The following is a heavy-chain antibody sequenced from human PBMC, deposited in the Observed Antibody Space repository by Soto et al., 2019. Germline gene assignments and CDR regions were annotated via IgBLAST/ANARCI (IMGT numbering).Heavy chain of an antibody. CDR1: GGSISSGDYY. J-gene: IGHJ4*02. V-gene: IGHV4-30-4*01. CDR3: AREVTWIKGYFDY. CDR2: IYYSGST. D-gene: IGHD5-12*01. Sequence: QVQLQESGPGLVKPSQTLSLTCTVSGGSISSGDYYWSWIRQPPGKGLEWIGYIYYSGSTYYNPSLKSRVTISVDTPKNQFSLKLSSVTAADTAVYYCAREVTWIKGYFDYWGQGTLVTVSS.